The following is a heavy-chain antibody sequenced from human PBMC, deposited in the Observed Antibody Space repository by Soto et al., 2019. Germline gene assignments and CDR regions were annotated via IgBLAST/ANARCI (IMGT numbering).Heavy chain of an antibody. Sequence: PGGSLRLSCAASGFTFSSYSMNWVRQAPGKGLEWVSSISSSSYIYYADSVKGRFTISRDNAKNSLYLQMNSLRAEDTAVYYCARDGYDYYGSGSLNWFDPWGQGTLVTVSS. CDR3: ARDGYDYYGSGSLNWFDP. CDR1: GFTFSSYS. V-gene: IGHV3-21*01. J-gene: IGHJ5*02. D-gene: IGHD3-10*01. CDR2: ISSSSYI.